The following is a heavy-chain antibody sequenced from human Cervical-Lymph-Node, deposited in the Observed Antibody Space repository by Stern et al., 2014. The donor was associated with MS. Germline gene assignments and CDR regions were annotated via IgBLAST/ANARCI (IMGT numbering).Heavy chain of an antibody. CDR1: GGTFNSFD. J-gene: IGHJ4*02. Sequence: QVQLVESGTEVKKPGSSVKVSCKASGGTFNSFDISWVRQAPGQGLGWLGGIIATFGTANYAQKLQGRVTFTVDESTSTVYMELSSLRAEDTAVYFCTRHQAGIAADWGQGTLVTVSS. D-gene: IGHD6-13*01. CDR2: IIATFGTA. V-gene: IGHV1-69*01. CDR3: TRHQAGIAAD.